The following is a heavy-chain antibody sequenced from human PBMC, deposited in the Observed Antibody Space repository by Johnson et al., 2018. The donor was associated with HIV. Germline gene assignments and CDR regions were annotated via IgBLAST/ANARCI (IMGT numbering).Heavy chain of an antibody. V-gene: IGHV3-53*01. CDR2: IYSGGST. CDR1: GFTVSSNY. CDR3: ATGVGMDAFDI. Sequence: VQLVESGGGLIQPGGSLRLSCAASGFTVSSNYMRWVRPAPGKGLEWVSVIYSGGSTYYADSVKGRFTISRDNSKNTLYRQMNSLRAEETAVYYCATGVGMDAFDIWGQGTMVTVSS. J-gene: IGHJ3*02. D-gene: IGHD2-21*01.